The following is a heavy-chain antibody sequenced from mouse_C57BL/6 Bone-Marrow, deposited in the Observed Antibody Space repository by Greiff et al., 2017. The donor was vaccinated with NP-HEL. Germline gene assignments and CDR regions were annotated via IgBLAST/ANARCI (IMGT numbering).Heavy chain of an antibody. V-gene: IGHV1-7*01. J-gene: IGHJ2*01. Sequence: QVQLQQSGAELAKPGASVKLSCKASGYTFTSYWMHWVKQRPGQGLEWIGYINPSSGYTKYNQKFKDKATLTADKSSSTAYMQLSSLTYEDSAVYYCAREMIWLPYYFDYWGQGTTLTVSS. CDR3: AREMIWLPYYFDY. CDR1: GYTFTSYW. D-gene: IGHD2-2*01. CDR2: INPSSGYT.